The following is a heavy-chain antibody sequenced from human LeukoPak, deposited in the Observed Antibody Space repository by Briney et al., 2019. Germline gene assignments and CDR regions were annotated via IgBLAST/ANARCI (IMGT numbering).Heavy chain of an antibody. Sequence: GGSLRLSCVASGFSLSSYAMSWVRQAPGKAPEWVSLVYSAGATHYAGSVQGRFIISRDNSKNTLYLQMNNLRVEDTAVYHCVRDRAEGRAWVEFDPWGQGTVVTVSS. V-gene: IGHV3-66*02. J-gene: IGHJ5*02. CDR3: VRDRAEGRAWVEFDP. CDR2: VYSAGAT. CDR1: GFSLSSYA.